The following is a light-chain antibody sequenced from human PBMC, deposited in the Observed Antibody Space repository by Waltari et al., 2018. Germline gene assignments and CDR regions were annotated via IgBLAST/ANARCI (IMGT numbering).Light chain of an antibody. V-gene: IGKV2-30*01. Sequence: DVVMTQSPLSLPVTLGQPASISCRSSQSLVSSDGNTFLSWFHQRPGQSPRRLIYKVSNRDSGVPDRFSGSGSGTDFTLKISRVEAEDVGIYYCMQGTHWRTFGQGTRVEIK. CDR2: KVS. J-gene: IGKJ1*01. CDR3: MQGTHWRT. CDR1: QSLVSSDGNTF.